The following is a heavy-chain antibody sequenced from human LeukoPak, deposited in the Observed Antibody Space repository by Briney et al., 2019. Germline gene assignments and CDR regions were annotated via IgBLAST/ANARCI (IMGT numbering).Heavy chain of an antibody. CDR3: VYCSGGSCFASNWFDP. D-gene: IGHD2-15*01. Sequence: ASVKVSSKASGGTFSSCAISWVRQAPGQGLEWMGRIIPSLDVANYAQKFQGRVTITAYKSTSTVYMELSSLKSEDTAVYYCVYCSGGSCFASNWFDPWGQGTLVTVSS. J-gene: IGHJ5*02. CDR1: GGTFSSCA. CDR2: IIPSLDVA. V-gene: IGHV1-69*04.